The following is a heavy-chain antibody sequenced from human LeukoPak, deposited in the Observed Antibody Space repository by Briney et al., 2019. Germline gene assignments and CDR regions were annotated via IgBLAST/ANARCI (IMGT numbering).Heavy chain of an antibody. V-gene: IGHV1-69*06. D-gene: IGHD6-13*01. CDR1: GGTFSSYA. J-gene: IGHJ6*04. CDR2: IIPIFGTA. CDR3: ARDLGSSWSDGYGMAV. Sequence: ASVKVSCKASGGTFSSYAISWVRQAPGKGLEWMGGIIPIFGTANYAQKFQGRVTITADKSTSTAYMELSSLRSEDTAVYYCARDLGSSWSDGYGMAVWGKGTTVTVSS.